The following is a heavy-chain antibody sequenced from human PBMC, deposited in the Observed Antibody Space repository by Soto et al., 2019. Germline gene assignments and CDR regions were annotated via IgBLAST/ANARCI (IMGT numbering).Heavy chain of an antibody. CDR2: ISSSSSYI. CDR3: ARVATVPPFCISTSCYPGDPYYYYYYMDV. Sequence: GGSLRLSCAASGFTFSSYSMNWVRQAPGKGLEWVSSISSSSSYIYYADSVKGRFTISRDNAKNSLYLQMNSLRAEDTTVYYCARVATVPPFCISTSCYPGDPYYYYYYMDVWGQGTLVTVSS. D-gene: IGHD2-2*01. J-gene: IGHJ6*03. V-gene: IGHV3-21*01. CDR1: GFTFSSYS.